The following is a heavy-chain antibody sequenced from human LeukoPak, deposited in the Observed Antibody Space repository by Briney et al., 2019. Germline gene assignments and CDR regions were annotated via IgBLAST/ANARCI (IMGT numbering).Heavy chain of an antibody. D-gene: IGHD3-22*01. CDR3: APTFDSSGYQNVHY. Sequence: PGGSLRLSCAASRFTFSRYSMSGVRQAPGKGLEWVSGISGSGGSTYYADSVKGRFTISRDNSKNTLYLQMNSLRAEDTAVYYCAPTFDSSGYQNVHYWGQGTLVTVSS. J-gene: IGHJ4*02. CDR1: RFTFSRYS. V-gene: IGHV3-23*01. CDR2: ISGSGGST.